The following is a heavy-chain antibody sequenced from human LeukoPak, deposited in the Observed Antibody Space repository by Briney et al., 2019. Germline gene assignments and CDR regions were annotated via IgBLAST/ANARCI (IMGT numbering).Heavy chain of an antibody. V-gene: IGHV4-30-4*08. CDR2: IYYSGST. J-gene: IGHJ3*02. D-gene: IGHD6-19*01. CDR3: ARLSSGLYDAFDI. CDR1: GGSISSDDYC. Sequence: SQTLSLTCSVSGGSISSDDYCWNWIRQPPGKGLEWIGYIYYSGSTYYNPSLKSRATISVDTSKNQFSPKLSSVTAADTAVYYCARLSSGLYDAFDIWGQGTMVTVSS.